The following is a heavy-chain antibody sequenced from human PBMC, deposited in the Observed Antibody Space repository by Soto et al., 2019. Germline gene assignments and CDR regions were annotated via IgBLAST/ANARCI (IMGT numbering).Heavy chain of an antibody. D-gene: IGHD3-16*01. J-gene: IGHJ6*03. CDR2: ITWHSGTI. CDR3: AKEMSTFGDFNDYYMDG. V-gene: IGHV3-9*01. CDR1: GFTFDQYT. Sequence: EVQLVESGGGLVQPGRSLRLACAASGFTFDQYTMHWVRQAPGKGLEWVSSITWHSGTIGYADSVKGRFTISRDNAKNSLYLQMISLRGEDTALYYGAKEMSTFGDFNDYYMDGWGNGTTVTVSS.